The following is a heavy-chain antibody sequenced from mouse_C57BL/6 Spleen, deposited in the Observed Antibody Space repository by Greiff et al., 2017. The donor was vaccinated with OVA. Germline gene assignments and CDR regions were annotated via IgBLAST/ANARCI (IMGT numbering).Heavy chain of an antibody. Sequence: EVQLVESGGGLVQPGGSMKLSCAASGFTFSDAWMDWVRQSPEKGLEWVAEIRNKANNHSTYYAESVQWRFTISSDDSNSSVYLQMNSLRAEDTGIYYCTTTVVATDYWGQGTTLTVSS. CDR3: TTTVVATDY. J-gene: IGHJ2*01. D-gene: IGHD1-1*01. CDR1: GFTFSDAW. CDR2: IRNKANNHST. V-gene: IGHV6-6*01.